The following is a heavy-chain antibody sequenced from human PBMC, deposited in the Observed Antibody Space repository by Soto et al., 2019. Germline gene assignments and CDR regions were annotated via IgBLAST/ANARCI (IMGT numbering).Heavy chain of an antibody. V-gene: IGHV3-74*01. CDR2: INSDGRST. D-gene: IGHD3-3*01. J-gene: IGHJ6*03. CDR3: ARGAAGYYYMDV. CDR1: GFTFSSYW. Sequence: EVQLVESGGGLVQPGGSLRLSCAASGFTFSSYWMHWVRQAPGKGLVWVSRINSDGRSTNYADSVKGRFTISRDNAKNTVYLQMNSLRVEDTAVYYCARGAAGYYYMDVWGKGTTVTVSS.